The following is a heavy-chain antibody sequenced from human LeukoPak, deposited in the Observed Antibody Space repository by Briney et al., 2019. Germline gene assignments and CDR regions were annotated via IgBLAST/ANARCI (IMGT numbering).Heavy chain of an antibody. CDR3: ARDSKLTGTSFDS. J-gene: IGHJ4*02. D-gene: IGHD3-9*01. V-gene: IGHV1-2*02. CDR2: MNVDSGGT. Sequence: ASVKVSCKASGHMFTDCYIHWVRQAPGQGLEWMGWMNVDSGGTKYAQKFQGRVTMTRDTSISTAFMDLTRLTSDDTAVYYCARDSKLTGTSFDSWGQGTLVTVSS. CDR1: GHMFTDCY.